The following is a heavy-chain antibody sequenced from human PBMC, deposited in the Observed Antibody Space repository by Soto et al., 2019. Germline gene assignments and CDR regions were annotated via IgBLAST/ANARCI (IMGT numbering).Heavy chain of an antibody. D-gene: IGHD6-19*01. Sequence: EVQLLESGGGLVQPGGSLRLSCAASGFTFSGFAMSWVRQAPGKGLEWVSIITSGGDIYYADSVKGRFTISRDNSNNTLYLQMNSQRADDTDVYYCAKRLTSSSDWYYFDYWGQGTLVTVSS. CDR2: ITSGGDI. V-gene: IGHV3-23*01. J-gene: IGHJ4*02. CDR1: GFTFSGFA. CDR3: AKRLTSSSDWYYFDY.